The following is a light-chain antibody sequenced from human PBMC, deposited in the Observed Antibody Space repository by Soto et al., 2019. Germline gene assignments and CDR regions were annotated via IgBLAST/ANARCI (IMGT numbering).Light chain of an antibody. CDR3: HQYSNQFRT. CDR2: GTS. Sequence: EIVMTQSPATLSVSPGERATLSCRASQSISGNLAWYQQKPGQAPRLLIYGTSTRATGVPARFSGSGSGTEFTLTISNLQSEDSAVYHCHQYSNQFRTFGQGTKVDIK. V-gene: IGKV3-15*01. J-gene: IGKJ1*01. CDR1: QSISGN.